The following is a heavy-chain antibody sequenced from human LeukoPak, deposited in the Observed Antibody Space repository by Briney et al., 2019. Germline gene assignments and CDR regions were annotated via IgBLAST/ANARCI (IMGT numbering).Heavy chain of an antibody. D-gene: IGHD3-9*01. V-gene: IGHV3-30*18. CDR3: AKEKDFDWSNLDY. CDR1: GFTFSSYG. J-gene: IGHJ4*02. CDR2: ISYDGSNK. Sequence: GGSLRLSCAASGFTFSSYGMPWVRQAPGKGLEWVAVISYDGSNKYYADSVKGRFTISRDNSKNTLYLQMNSLRAEDTAVYYCAKEKDFDWSNLDYWGQGTLVTVSS.